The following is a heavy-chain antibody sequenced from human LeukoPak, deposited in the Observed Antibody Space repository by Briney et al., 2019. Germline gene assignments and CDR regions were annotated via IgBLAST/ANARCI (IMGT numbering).Heavy chain of an antibody. Sequence: GGSLRLSCAASGFTFSSYSMNWVRQAPGKGLEWVSSISSSSSYIYYADSVKGRFTISRDNAKNSLYLQMNSLRAEDTAVYYCASAGIAAAGAHFDYWGQGTLVTVSS. V-gene: IGHV3-21*01. J-gene: IGHJ4*02. CDR2: ISSSSSYI. CDR3: ASAGIAAAGAHFDY. D-gene: IGHD6-13*01. CDR1: GFTFSSYS.